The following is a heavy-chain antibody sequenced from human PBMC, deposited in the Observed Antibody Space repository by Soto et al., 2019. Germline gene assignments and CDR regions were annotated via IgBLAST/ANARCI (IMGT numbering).Heavy chain of an antibody. D-gene: IGHD4-17*01. CDR2: IYYSGST. V-gene: IGHV4-31*03. CDR1: GGSISSGGYY. J-gene: IGHJ4*02. CDR3: ARDVPSYGGNGWLVDY. Sequence: QVQLQESGPGLVKPSQTLSLTCTVSGGSISSGGYYWSWIRQHPGKGLEWIGYIYYSGSTYYNPSLKSRVTISVDTSKNQFSLKLSSVTAADTAVYYCARDVPSYGGNGWLVDYWGQGTLVTVSS.